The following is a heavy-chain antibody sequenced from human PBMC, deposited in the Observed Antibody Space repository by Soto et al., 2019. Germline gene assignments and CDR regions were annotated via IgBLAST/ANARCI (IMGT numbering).Heavy chain of an antibody. J-gene: IGHJ5*01. CDR3: VKGGWLDF. Sequence: EVQLLESGGGLVQPGGSLRLSCAASGFTFNTFEMSWVRQAPGRGLAWVSFISTDSSRAYYADAVKGRFTISRDNSKHTLYLQMNSLTAEYTAVYACVKGGWLDFWGQGTLVTVSS. CDR2: ISTDSSRA. V-gene: IGHV3-23*01. CDR1: GFTFNTFE. D-gene: IGHD3-16*01.